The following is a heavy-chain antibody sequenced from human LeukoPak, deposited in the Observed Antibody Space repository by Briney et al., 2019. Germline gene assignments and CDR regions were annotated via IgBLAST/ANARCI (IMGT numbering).Heavy chain of an antibody. CDR1: GGTFSSYA. Sequence: ASVKVSXKASGGTFSSYAISWMRQAPGQGLEWMGGIIPIFGTANYAQKFQGRVTITADESTSTAYMELSSLRSEDTAVYYCARDRYCSSTSCYYHDAFDIWGQGTMVTVSS. CDR2: IIPIFGTA. V-gene: IGHV1-69*13. D-gene: IGHD2-2*01. J-gene: IGHJ3*02. CDR3: ARDRYCSSTSCYYHDAFDI.